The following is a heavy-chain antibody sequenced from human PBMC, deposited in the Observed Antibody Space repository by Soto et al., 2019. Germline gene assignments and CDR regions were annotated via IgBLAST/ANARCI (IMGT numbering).Heavy chain of an antibody. J-gene: IGHJ4*02. CDR1: GGTFSSYA. V-gene: IGHV1-69*13. Sequence: GASVKVSCKASGGTFSSYAISWVRQAPGQGLEWMGGIIPIFGTANYAQKFQGRVTITADESTSTAYMELNSLRAEDTAVYYCARDESGAIDYWGRGTLVTVSS. CDR2: IIPIFGTA. D-gene: IGHD3-3*01. CDR3: ARDESGAIDY.